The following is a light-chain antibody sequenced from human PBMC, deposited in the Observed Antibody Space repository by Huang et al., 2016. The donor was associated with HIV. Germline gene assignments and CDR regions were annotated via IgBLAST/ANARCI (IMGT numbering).Light chain of an antibody. J-gene: IGKJ1*01. CDR2: GAS. CDR3: QQGYSTPWT. V-gene: IGKV1-39*01. CDR1: QSIGRL. Sequence: DIQLTQSPSSLSANVGDRVTVTCRASQSIGRLLNWYQQEPGKAPKLLIYGASTLQSGVPSRFSGSGSGTHFTLTISSVQPEDSATFFCQQGYSTPWTFGQGTKLAIE.